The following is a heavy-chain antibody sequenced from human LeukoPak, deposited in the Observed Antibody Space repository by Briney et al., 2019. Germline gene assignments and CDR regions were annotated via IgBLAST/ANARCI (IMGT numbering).Heavy chain of an antibody. Sequence: PSETLSLTCTVSGGSISSTTRYWAWIRQSPGKGLEWIENIYYSGNTYYNPSLRSRLTISVDTSKNHFSLRLSSVTASDTAVYYCTSVMLPVARNWFDPWGQGTLVTVSS. CDR1: GGSISSTTRY. D-gene: IGHD2-2*01. V-gene: IGHV4-39*02. CDR2: IYYSGNT. J-gene: IGHJ5*02. CDR3: TSVMLPVARNWFDP.